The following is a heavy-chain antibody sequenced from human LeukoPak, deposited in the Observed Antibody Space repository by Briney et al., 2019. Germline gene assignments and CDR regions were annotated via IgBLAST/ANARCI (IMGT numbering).Heavy chain of an antibody. V-gene: IGHV3-21*04. CDR2: ISSSSSYI. CDR1: GFTFSSYS. J-gene: IGHJ4*02. CDR3: ARGNTMVRGVFDY. Sequence: GGSLRLSCAASGFTFSSYSMNWVRQAPGEGLEWVSSISSSSSYIYYADSVKGRFTISRDNAKNSLYLRMNSLRAEDTAVYYCARGNTMVRGVFDYWGQGTLVTVSS. D-gene: IGHD3-10*01.